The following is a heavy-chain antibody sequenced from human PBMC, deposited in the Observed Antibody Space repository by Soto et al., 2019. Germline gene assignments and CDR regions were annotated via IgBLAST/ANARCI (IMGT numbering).Heavy chain of an antibody. CDR1: GGSISSGGYS. Sequence: QLQLQDSGSGLVKPSQTLSLTCAVSGGSISSGGYSWSWIRQPPGKGLEWIGYIYHSGSTYYNPSLKSRVTISVDRSKNQFSLKLSSVTAADTAVYYCAREWYYYDSSGYYGYFDYWGQGTLVTVSS. CDR2: IYHSGST. CDR3: AREWYYYDSSGYYGYFDY. V-gene: IGHV4-30-2*01. D-gene: IGHD3-22*01. J-gene: IGHJ4*02.